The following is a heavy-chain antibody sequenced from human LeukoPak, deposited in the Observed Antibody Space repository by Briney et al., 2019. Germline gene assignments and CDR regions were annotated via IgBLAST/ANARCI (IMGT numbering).Heavy chain of an antibody. Sequence: PGRSLRLSCAASGFTFDDYAMHWVRQAPGKGLEWVSGISWSSGGIGYADSVKGRFTISRDNAKNSLYLQMNSLRVEDMALYYCARRAGAFDIWGQGTMVTVSS. CDR3: ARRAGAFDI. J-gene: IGHJ3*02. D-gene: IGHD6-19*01. CDR1: GFTFDDYA. V-gene: IGHV3-9*03. CDR2: ISWSSGGI.